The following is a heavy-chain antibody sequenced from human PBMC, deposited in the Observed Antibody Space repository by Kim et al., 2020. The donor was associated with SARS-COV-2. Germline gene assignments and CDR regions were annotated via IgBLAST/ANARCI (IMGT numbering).Heavy chain of an antibody. CDR1: GFTFSSYA. V-gene: IGHV3-23*01. Sequence: GGSLRLSCAASGFTFSSYAMSWVRQAPGKGLEWVSAISGSGGSTYYADSVKGRFTISRDNSKNTLYLQMNSLRAEDTAVYYCAKASSRGFGELSSSVDYWGQGTLVTVSS. CDR3: AKASSRGFGELSSSVDY. CDR2: ISGSGGST. D-gene: IGHD3-10*01. J-gene: IGHJ4*02.